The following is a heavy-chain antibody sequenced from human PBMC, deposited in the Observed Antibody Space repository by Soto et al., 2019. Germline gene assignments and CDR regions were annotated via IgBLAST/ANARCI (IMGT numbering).Heavy chain of an antibody. CDR1: GFTFSNYG. CDR3: AKEITPRASNGWPFDS. CDR2: ISFDGKVK. V-gene: IGHV3-30*18. D-gene: IGHD6-19*01. J-gene: IGHJ4*02. Sequence: GGSLRLSCAVSGFTFSNYGMHWVRKAPGKGLEWVTVISFDGKVKFYADSVKGRFTISRDNSKNTLYLQMNSLRLDDTAVYYCAKEITPRASNGWPFDSWGQGTLVTVSS.